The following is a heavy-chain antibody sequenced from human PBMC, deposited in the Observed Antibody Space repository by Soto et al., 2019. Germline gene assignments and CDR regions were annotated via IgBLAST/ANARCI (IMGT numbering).Heavy chain of an antibody. CDR1: GDTFISSG. Sequence: VQSGAEVKKPGASVKVSCKASGDTFISSGISWVRQAPGQGLEWMGWISGYKGDTNYAQKFKGRVTLTTDTSTGTVYMELRSLTPGDTAIYSCARIEYCSIGNCYTAFDIWGQGTLVTVSS. D-gene: IGHD2-15*01. V-gene: IGHV1-18*01. J-gene: IGHJ3*02. CDR2: ISGYKGDT. CDR3: ARIEYCSIGNCYTAFDI.